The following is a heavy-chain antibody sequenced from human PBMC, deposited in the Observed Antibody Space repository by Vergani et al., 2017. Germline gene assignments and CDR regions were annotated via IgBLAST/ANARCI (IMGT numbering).Heavy chain of an antibody. J-gene: IGHJ2*01. CDR2: INWNSDSI. CDR3: VKDRAASGNYWYFDL. CDR1: GFTFDDYA. D-gene: IGHD6-13*01. V-gene: IGHV3-9*01. Sequence: EVQLVESGGGLVQRGRSLRLSCAASGFTFDDYAMHWVRQAPGKGLEWVSGINWNSDSIAYADSVKGRFTISRDNAKNSLYLQMNSLRAEDTALYYCVKDRAASGNYWYFDLWGRGTLVTVSS.